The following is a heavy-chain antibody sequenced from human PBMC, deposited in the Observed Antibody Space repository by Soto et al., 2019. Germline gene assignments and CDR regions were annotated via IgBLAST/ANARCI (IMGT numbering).Heavy chain of an antibody. CDR3: ATHISGYYYFQY. Sequence: QVRLVQSGAEVKQPGSSVKVSCKTSGGSFSTHAINWVRQAPGQGLEWMGGIIPVFGTANRAQKFQGRVSITADESSNIVYMELNSLTSEDTAVYYCATHISGYYYFQYWGQGTLVTVSS. D-gene: IGHD3-10*01. J-gene: IGHJ4*02. CDR2: IIPVFGTA. V-gene: IGHV1-69*01. CDR1: GGSFSTHA.